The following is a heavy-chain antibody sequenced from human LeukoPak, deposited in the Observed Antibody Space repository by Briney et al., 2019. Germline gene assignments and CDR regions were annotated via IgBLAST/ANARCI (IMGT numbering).Heavy chain of an antibody. CDR3: ARERYYDSSGYFYDY. CDR2: ISSSGSTK. Sequence: GGSLRLSCAASGFTFSDYYMSWIRQAPGKGLEWVSYISSSGSTKYYADSVKGRFTISRDNAKNSLYLQMNSLRAEDTAVYYCARERYYDSSGYFYDYWGQRTLVTVSS. CDR1: GFTFSDYY. V-gene: IGHV3-11*04. J-gene: IGHJ4*02. D-gene: IGHD3-22*01.